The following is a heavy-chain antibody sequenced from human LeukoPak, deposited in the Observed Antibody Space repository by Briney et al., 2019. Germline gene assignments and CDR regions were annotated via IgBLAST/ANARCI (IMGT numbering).Heavy chain of an antibody. CDR3: AAQKVLYVAVTN. CDR1: GGSISSSSYY. Sequence: SETLSLTCTVSGGSISSSSYYWGWIRQPPGKGLEWIGSIYYSGSTYYNPSLKSRVTISVDTSKNQFSLKLSSVTAADTAVYYCAAQKVLYVAVTNWGQGTLVTVSS. D-gene: IGHD5/OR15-5a*01. J-gene: IGHJ4*02. CDR2: IYYSGST. V-gene: IGHV4-39*07.